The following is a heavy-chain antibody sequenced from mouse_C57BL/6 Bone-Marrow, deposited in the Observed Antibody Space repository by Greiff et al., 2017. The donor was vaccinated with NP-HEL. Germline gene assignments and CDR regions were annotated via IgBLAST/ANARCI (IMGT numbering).Heavy chain of an antibody. J-gene: IGHJ2*01. CDR1: GFTFSSYA. CDR3: ARDRRGDTSYFDY. CDR2: ISDGGSYT. V-gene: IGHV5-4*01. Sequence: LVESGGGLVKPGGSLKLSCAASGFTFSSYAMSWVRQTPEKRLEWVATISDGGSYTYYPDNVKGRFTISRDNAKNNLYLQMSHLKSEDTAMYYCARDRRGDTSYFDYWGQGTTLTVSS.